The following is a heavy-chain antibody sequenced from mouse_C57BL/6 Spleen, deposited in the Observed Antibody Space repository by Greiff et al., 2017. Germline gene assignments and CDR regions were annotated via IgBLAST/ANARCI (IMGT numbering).Heavy chain of an antibody. D-gene: IGHD1-1*01. CDR1: GFTFSDYG. CDR3: ARYGSSSFDY. Sequence: EVQVVESGGGLVKPGGSLKLSCAASGFTFSDYGMHWVRQAPEKGLEWVAYISSGSSNIYYADTVKGRFTISRDNAKNTLFLQMTSLRSEDTAMYYCARYGSSSFDYWGQGTTLTVSS. V-gene: IGHV5-17*01. J-gene: IGHJ2*01. CDR2: ISSGSSNI.